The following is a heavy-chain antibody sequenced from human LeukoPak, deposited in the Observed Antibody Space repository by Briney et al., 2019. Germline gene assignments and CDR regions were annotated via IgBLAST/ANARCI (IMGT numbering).Heavy chain of an antibody. D-gene: IGHD2-15*01. CDR1: GGSISSSSYY. CDR2: IYYSGST. CDR3: AGVDWVT. J-gene: IGHJ5*02. Sequence: SETLSLTCTVSGGSISSSSYYWGWIRQPPGKGLEWIGYIYYSGSTYYNPSLKSRVTISVDTSKNQFSLKLSSVTAADTAVYYCAGVDWVTWGQGTLVTVSS. V-gene: IGHV4-31*03.